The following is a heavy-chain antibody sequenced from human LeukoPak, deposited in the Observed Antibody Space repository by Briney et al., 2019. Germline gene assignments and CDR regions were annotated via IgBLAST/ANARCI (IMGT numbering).Heavy chain of an antibody. Sequence: ASVKVSCKASGYTFTGYYMHWVRQAPGQGLEWMGWINPTSGGTNYAQKFQGRVTMTRDTSISTAYMELSRLRSDDTAVYYCASPGDCSSTSCLRHWGQGTLVTVSS. J-gene: IGHJ4*02. CDR3: ASPGDCSSTSCLRH. CDR2: INPTSGGT. CDR1: GYTFTGYY. D-gene: IGHD2-2*01. V-gene: IGHV1-2*02.